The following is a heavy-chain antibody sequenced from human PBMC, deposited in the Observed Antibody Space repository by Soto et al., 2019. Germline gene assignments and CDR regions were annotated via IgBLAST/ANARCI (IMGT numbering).Heavy chain of an antibody. CDR2: ISNSGSTI. CDR3: ARHDVWGSYRGAFDI. D-gene: IGHD3-16*02. CDR1: GFTFSSYE. V-gene: IGHV3-48*03. Sequence: GGSLRLSCAASGFTFSSYELDWVRQAPGKGLEWVSYISNSGSTIYYAVPVQGRFTISRDNAKNSLYLQMNSLRAEDTAVYYCARHDVWGSYRGAFDIWGQGTMVTVSS. J-gene: IGHJ3*02.